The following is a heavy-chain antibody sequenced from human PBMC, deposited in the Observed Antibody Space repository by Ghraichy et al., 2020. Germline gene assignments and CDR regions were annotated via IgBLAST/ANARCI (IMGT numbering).Heavy chain of an antibody. J-gene: IGHJ4*02. CDR2: ISGSGGST. Sequence: GGSLRLSCAASGFTFSSYAMSWVRQAPGKGLEWVSAISGSGGSTYYADSVKGRFTISRDNSKNTLYLQMNSLRAEDTAVYYCAKAPDYGDYERDQPDYWGQGTLVTVSS. CDR3: AKAPDYGDYERDQPDY. D-gene: IGHD4-17*01. V-gene: IGHV3-23*01. CDR1: GFTFSSYA.